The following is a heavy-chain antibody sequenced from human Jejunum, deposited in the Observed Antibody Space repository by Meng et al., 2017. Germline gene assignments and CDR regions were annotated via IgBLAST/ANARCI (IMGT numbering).Heavy chain of an antibody. CDR2: IGSDGTTM. Sequence: GGSLRLSCAASGITFSTFWTHWLRQGPGKGLMWVSHIGSDGTTMKYADTVKGRFTISRDKAKNTVYLQMNTLRAEDTAMYYCATYISGWWAWGQGTPVTVSS. CDR1: GITFSTFW. J-gene: IGHJ1*01. D-gene: IGHD6-19*01. CDR3: ATYISGWWA. V-gene: IGHV3-74*03.